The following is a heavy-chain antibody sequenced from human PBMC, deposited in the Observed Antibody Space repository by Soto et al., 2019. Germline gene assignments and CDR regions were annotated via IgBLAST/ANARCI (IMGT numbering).Heavy chain of an antibody. V-gene: IGHV4-30-2*01. Sequence: PWETLSLTCAVSGGSISSGGYSWSWIRQPPGKGLEWIGYIYHSGSTYYNPSLKSRVTISVDRSKNQFSLKLSSVTAADTAVYYCARDRGYSYGYFDPWRQGTLVTVSS. CDR1: GGSISSGGYS. D-gene: IGHD5-18*01. CDR2: IYHSGST. CDR3: ARDRGYSYGYFDP. J-gene: IGHJ5*02.